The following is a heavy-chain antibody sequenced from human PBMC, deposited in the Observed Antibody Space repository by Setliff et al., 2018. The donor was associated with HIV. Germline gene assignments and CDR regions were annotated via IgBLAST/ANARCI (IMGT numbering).Heavy chain of an antibody. CDR1: GGSISSSNW. Sequence: SETLSLTCAVSGGSISSSNWWSWVRQPPGKGLEWIGEIYHSGSTNYNPSLKSRLTMSLDTSYNQFSLKLNSVTAADTAVYYCATGRLYYYMDVWGKGATVTVSS. V-gene: IGHV4-4*02. D-gene: IGHD1-1*01. J-gene: IGHJ6*03. CDR3: ATGRLYYYMDV. CDR2: IYHSGST.